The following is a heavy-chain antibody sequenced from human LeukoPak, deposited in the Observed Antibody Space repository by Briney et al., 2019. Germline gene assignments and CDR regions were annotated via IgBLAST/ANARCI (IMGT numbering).Heavy chain of an antibody. D-gene: IGHD3-22*01. V-gene: IGHV3-74*03. CDR1: GFTLSSHW. J-gene: IGHJ4*02. CDR2: INGDGSNT. CDR3: ARVSPDYYDSSGYIDY. Sequence: GGSVRLSCAASGFTLSSHWMHWVRQAPGKGLVWVSNINGDGSNTVYADSVKGRFTISRDNAKNSLYLQMNSLRAEDTAVYYCARVSPDYYDSSGYIDYWGQGTLVTASS.